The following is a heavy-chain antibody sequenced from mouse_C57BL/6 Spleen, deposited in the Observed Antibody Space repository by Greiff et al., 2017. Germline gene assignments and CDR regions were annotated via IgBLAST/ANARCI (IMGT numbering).Heavy chain of an antibody. D-gene: IGHD2-1*01. V-gene: IGHV1-54*01. J-gene: IGHJ2*01. Sequence: QVQLQQSGAELVRPGTSVKVSCKASGYAFTNYLIEWVKQRPGQGLERIGVINPGSGGTNYNEKFKGKATLTADKSSSTAYMQLSSLTSEDSAVYFCAREGNGNYVSYFDYRGQGTTLTASS. CDR1: GYAFTNYL. CDR3: AREGNGNYVSYFDY. CDR2: INPGSGGT.